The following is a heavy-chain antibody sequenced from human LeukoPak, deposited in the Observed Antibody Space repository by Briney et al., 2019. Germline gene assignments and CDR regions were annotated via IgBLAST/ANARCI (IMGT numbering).Heavy chain of an antibody. CDR1: GFTFRDYY. CDR2: ISSSGSAI. J-gene: IGHJ4*02. D-gene: IGHD1-26*01. Sequence: MSGGSLRLSCAASGFTFRDYYMSWIRQAPGKGLEWVSYISSSGSAIFYADSVKGRFTISRDNAKNSLFLQMNSLRVEDTAVYYCARRGSYFEFDYWGQGTLVTVSS. V-gene: IGHV3-11*04. CDR3: ARRGSYFEFDY.